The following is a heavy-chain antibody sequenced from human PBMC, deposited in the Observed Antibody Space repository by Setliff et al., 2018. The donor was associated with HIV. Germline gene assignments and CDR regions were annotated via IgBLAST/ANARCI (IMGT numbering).Heavy chain of an antibody. CDR2: INTNTGYP. CDR1: GYNFTNYG. D-gene: IGHD1-1*01. V-gene: IGHV7-4-1*02. Sequence: GASVKVSCKASGYNFTNYGINWVRQDPGQGLEWMGWINTNTGYPTYAQAFRGRFVFSLDTSVSTAYLEISSLEAEDTALCFCARVRTSYNFWVGDVFDPWGQGTLVTVSS. J-gene: IGHJ5*02. CDR3: ARVRTSYNFWVGDVFDP.